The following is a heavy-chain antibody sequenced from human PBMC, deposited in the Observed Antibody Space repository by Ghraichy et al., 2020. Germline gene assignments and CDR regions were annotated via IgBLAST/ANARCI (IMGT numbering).Heavy chain of an antibody. Sequence: SVKVSCKASGGTFSSYAISWVRQAPGQGLEWMGGIIPIFGTANYAQKFQGRVTITADESTSTAYMELSSLRSEDTAVYYCARGGSSGYDPIDAFDIWGQGTMVTVSS. J-gene: IGHJ3*02. D-gene: IGHD3-22*01. CDR1: GGTFSSYA. V-gene: IGHV1-69*13. CDR2: IIPIFGTA. CDR3: ARGGSSGYDPIDAFDI.